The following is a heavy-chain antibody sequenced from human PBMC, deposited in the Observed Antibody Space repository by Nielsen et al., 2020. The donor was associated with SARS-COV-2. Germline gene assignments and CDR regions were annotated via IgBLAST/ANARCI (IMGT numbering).Heavy chain of an antibody. J-gene: IGHJ6*02. V-gene: IGHV4-34*01. CDR2: INHSGST. CDR3: ARGYGEYYYDSSGYWGKTYYYGMDV. D-gene: IGHD3-22*01. Sequence: WIRQPPGKGLEWIGEINHSGSTNYNPSLKSRVTISVDTSKNQFSLKLSSVTAADTAVYYCARGYGEYYYDSSGYWGKTYYYGMDVWGQGTTVTV.